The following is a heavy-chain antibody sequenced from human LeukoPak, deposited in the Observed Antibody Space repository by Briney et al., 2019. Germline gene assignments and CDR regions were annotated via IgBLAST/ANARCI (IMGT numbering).Heavy chain of an antibody. J-gene: IGHJ4*02. CDR3: ARMVYTSSRLFDY. CDR2: IYYSGST. Sequence: SETLSLTCTVSGGSISNYYWSWIRQPPWKGLEWIGYIYYSGSTNYNPSLKSRVTISVDTSKNQFSLKLTSVTAADTAVYYCARMVYTSSRLFDYWGQGSLVTVSS. CDR1: GGSISNYY. V-gene: IGHV4-59*01. D-gene: IGHD6-13*01.